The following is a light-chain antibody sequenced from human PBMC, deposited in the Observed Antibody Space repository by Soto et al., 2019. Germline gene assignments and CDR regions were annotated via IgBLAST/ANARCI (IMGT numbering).Light chain of an antibody. CDR2: ENN. J-gene: IGLJ3*02. CDR1: DSNIGNDH. Sequence: QSVLTQPPSVSAALGQKVTISCSGSDSNIGNDHVSWYQQFPGTAPKLLIYENNKRPSGIPDRFSGSKSGTSATLDITGLQTGDEADYYCGTWDSGLSAGVIGGGTKLTVL. V-gene: IGLV1-51*02. CDR3: GTWDSGLSAGV.